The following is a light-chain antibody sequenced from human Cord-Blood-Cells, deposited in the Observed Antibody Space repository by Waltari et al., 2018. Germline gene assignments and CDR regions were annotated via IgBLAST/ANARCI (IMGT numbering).Light chain of an antibody. CDR2: SAS. CDR3: QKYNSYPIT. J-gene: IGKJ5*01. Sequence: DIQMTQSTPSLSAAVGDTVTINCRPSQGISHYLSWLQQKPGQAPQSLISSASSLQSGAPSKFSGTGSGTDFTLTISSLQPEEFANYYCQKYNSYPITFGQGTRLEIK. CDR1: QGISHY. V-gene: IGKV1-16*02.